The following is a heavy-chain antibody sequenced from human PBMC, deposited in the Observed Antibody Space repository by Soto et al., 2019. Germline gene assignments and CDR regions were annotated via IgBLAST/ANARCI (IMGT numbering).Heavy chain of an antibody. V-gene: IGHV4-4*07. Sequence: QVQLQESGPGLVKPSETLSLTCAVSGASIRRYHWSWIRQPAGKGLEWIGRMQHTGNTNYNPSLKRRVNMSVDTSKNQISLKMASVTAADTAVYFCAKDVSSRRWFDPWGQGILVIVSS. D-gene: IGHD3-16*01. J-gene: IGHJ5*02. CDR2: MQHTGNT. CDR1: GASIRRYH. CDR3: AKDVSSRRWFDP.